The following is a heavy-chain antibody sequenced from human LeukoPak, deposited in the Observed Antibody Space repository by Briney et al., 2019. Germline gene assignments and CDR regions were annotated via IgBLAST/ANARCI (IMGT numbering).Heavy chain of an antibody. Sequence: GGSLRLSCAASGFTFINYGINWVRQAPGKGLEWVSYISSSGSTIYYADSVKGRFTISRDNAKNSLYLQMNSLRAEDTAVYYCARVGYSYGYFDYWGQGTLVTVSS. D-gene: IGHD5-18*01. J-gene: IGHJ4*02. CDR2: ISSSGSTI. CDR1: GFTFINYG. CDR3: ARVGYSYGYFDY. V-gene: IGHV3-48*04.